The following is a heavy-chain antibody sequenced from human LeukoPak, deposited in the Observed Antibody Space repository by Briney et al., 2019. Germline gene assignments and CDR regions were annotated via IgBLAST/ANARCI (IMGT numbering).Heavy chain of an antibody. V-gene: IGHV3-21*01. CDR2: SSSSSSYI. Sequence: GGSLRLSCAASGFTFSSYSMNWVRQAPGKGLEWVSSSSSSSSYIYYADSVKGRFTISRDNAKNSLYLQMNSLRAEDTAVYYCARGDSGSYLDAFDIWGQGTMVTVSS. CDR3: ARGDSGSYLDAFDI. J-gene: IGHJ3*02. D-gene: IGHD1-26*01. CDR1: GFTFSSYS.